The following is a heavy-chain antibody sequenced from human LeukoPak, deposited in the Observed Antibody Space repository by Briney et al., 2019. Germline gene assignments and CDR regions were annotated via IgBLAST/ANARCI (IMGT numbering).Heavy chain of an antibody. V-gene: IGHV1-2*02. Sequence: GASVKVSCKASGYTFTGYYMHWMRQAPGQGLEWMGWINPNSGGTNYAQKFQGRVTMTRDTSISTAYMELSRLRSDDTAVYYCARDGLFYYYGSLPPEADYWGQGTLVTVSS. CDR2: INPNSGGT. J-gene: IGHJ4*02. CDR1: GYTFTGYY. CDR3: ARDGLFYYYGSLPPEADY. D-gene: IGHD3-10*01.